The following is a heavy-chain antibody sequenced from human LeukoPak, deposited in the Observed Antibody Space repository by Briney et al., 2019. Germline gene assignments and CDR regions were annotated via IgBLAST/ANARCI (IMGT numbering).Heavy chain of an antibody. CDR2: IWYDGTNK. Sequence: PGRSLRLFCAASGFTFSSYGMHWVRQAPGKGLEGVAVIWYDGTNKYYADSVKGRFTISRDNSKNTLYLQMNSLRAEDTAVYYCARDRDYYDRRHYYYTGYFQHWGQGTLVTVSS. J-gene: IGHJ1*01. CDR3: ARDRDYYDRRHYYYTGYFQH. D-gene: IGHD3-22*01. V-gene: IGHV3-33*01. CDR1: GFTFSSYG.